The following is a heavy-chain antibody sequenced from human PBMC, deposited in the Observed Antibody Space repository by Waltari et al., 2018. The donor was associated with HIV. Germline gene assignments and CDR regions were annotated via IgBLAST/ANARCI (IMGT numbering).Heavy chain of an antibody. CDR1: VFNFSSYS. Sequence: EVQLVESGGGLVQPGGSLRLSCAASVFNFSSYSMNGVRQAPGKGLEWVSYISSNTRSMHYADSVKGRFTISRDNAKNSLYLQMNSLRDEDTAVYYCARSSGYSYGLFDYWGQGTLVTVSS. V-gene: IGHV3-48*02. CDR3: ARSSGYSYGLFDY. J-gene: IGHJ4*02. D-gene: IGHD5-18*01. CDR2: ISSNTRSM.